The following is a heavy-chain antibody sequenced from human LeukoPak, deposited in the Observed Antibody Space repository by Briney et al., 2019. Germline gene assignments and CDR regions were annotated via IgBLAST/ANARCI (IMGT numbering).Heavy chain of an antibody. D-gene: IGHD6-19*01. CDR2: IYHSGST. Sequence: SETLSLTCAVSGGSISSSNWWSWVRQPPGKGLEWIGEIYHSGSTNYNPSPKSRVTTSVDKSKNQFSLKLSSVTAADTAVYYCARPGWPFDYWGQGNLVTVSS. CDR1: GGSISSSNW. J-gene: IGHJ4*02. CDR3: ARPGWPFDY. V-gene: IGHV4-4*02.